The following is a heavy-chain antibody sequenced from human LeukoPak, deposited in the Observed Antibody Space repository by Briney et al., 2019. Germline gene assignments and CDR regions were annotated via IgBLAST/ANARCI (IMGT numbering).Heavy chain of an antibody. J-gene: IGHJ6*03. V-gene: IGHV1-2*02. D-gene: IGHD6-19*01. CDR2: INPNSGGT. CDR1: GYTFTGYY. Sequence: GASVKVSCKASGYTFTGYYMHWVRQAPGQGLEWMGWINPNSGGTNYAQKFQGRVTMTRDTSISTAYMELSRLRSDDTAVYYCARVGSTGSGWYPGGYYYYYMDVWGKGTTVTVSS. CDR3: ARVGSTGSGWYPGGYYYYYMDV.